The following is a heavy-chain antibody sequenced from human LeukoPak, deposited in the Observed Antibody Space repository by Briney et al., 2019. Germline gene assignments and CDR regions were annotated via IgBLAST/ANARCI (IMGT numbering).Heavy chain of an antibody. CDR2: IYYSGST. CDR3: ARATQLWLQGAFDY. J-gene: IGHJ4*02. Sequence: SETLSLTCAVSGGSISSGGYSWSWIPQPPGKGLEWIGYIYYSGSTYYNTSLKSRVTISVNRSKNQFPLKLSSVTAADTAVYYCARATQLWLQGAFDYWGQGTLVTASS. V-gene: IGHV4-30-2*01. CDR1: GGSISSGGYS. D-gene: IGHD5-18*01.